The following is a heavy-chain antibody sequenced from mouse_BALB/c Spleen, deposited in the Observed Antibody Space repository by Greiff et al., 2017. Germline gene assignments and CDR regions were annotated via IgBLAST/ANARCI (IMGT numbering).Heavy chain of an antibody. V-gene: IGHV5-6-4*01. CDR1: GFTFSSYT. D-gene: IGHD2-3*01. Sequence: EVMLVESGGGLVKPGGSLKLSCAASGFTFSSYTMSWVRQTPEKRLEWVATISSGGSYTYYPDSVKGRFTISRDNAKNTLYLQMSSLKSEDTAMYYCTRDRDGYYLFDYWGQGTTLTVSS. CDR3: TRDRDGYYLFDY. CDR2: ISSGGSYT. J-gene: IGHJ2*01.